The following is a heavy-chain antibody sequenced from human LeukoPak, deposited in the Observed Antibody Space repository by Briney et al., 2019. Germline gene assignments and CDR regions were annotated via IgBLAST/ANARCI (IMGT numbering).Heavy chain of an antibody. J-gene: IGHJ5*02. V-gene: IGHV3-74*01. Sequence: GGSLRLSCVASGFTFSSYWMHWVRQAPGKGLVWVSRINSEGSSTSYADSVKGRFTISRDNAKNTLYLQMNSLRAEDTAVYYCAKARTTVTTGNWFDPWGQGTLVTVSS. CDR1: GFTFSSYW. CDR2: INSEGSST. CDR3: AKARTTVTTGNWFDP. D-gene: IGHD4-17*01.